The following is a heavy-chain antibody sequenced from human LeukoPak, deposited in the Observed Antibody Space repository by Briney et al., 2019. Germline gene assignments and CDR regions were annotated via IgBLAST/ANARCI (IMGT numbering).Heavy chain of an antibody. J-gene: IGHJ4*02. CDR1: GFTFSRYG. CDR3: AKDVSKGLEYFDF. Sequence: GRSLRLSCAASGFTFSRYGMHWVRQAPGKGLEWVSGITAGGGSSYYADSVKGRFTISRDDSKNTLYLQMNSLRAEDTAVYSCAKDVSKGLEYFDFWGQGTLVTVS. D-gene: IGHD6-6*01. CDR2: ITAGGGSS. V-gene: IGHV3-23*01.